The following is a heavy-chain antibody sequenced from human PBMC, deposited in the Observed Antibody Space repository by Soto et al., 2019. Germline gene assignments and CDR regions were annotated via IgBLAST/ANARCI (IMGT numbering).Heavy chain of an antibody. D-gene: IGHD1-1*01. J-gene: IGHJ6*02. V-gene: IGHV1-18*04. Sequence: QGQLVQSGAEVRKPGASVRVSCEASGYSFANYGVSWVRQAPGQGLEWMGWISAYNGNTHYAQKFQGRVTMTTDISTSTDYMELRSLRSDDQALYYCARTAVGTYFYGLDVWGQGATVTVSS. CDR2: ISAYNGNT. CDR3: ARTAVGTYFYGLDV. CDR1: GYSFANYG.